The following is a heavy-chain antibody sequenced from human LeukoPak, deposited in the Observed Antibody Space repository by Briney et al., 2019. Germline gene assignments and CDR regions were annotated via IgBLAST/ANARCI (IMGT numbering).Heavy chain of an antibody. CDR3: ASGMSGYYYLDY. J-gene: IGHJ4*02. Sequence: SETLSLTCTVSGGSISSSSYSWGWIRQPPGKGLEWIGSIYYSGSTYYNPSLKSRVTISVDTSKNQFSLKLSSVTAADTAVYYCASGMSGYYYLDYWGQGTLVTVSS. CDR1: GGSISSSSYS. CDR2: IYYSGST. V-gene: IGHV4-39*01. D-gene: IGHD3-3*01.